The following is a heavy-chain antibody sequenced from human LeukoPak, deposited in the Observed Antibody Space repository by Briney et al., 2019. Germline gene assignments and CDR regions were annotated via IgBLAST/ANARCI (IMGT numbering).Heavy chain of an antibody. CDR2: ISAYNGNT. CDR3: ARDSSGLLVGAFDI. J-gene: IGHJ3*02. V-gene: IGHV1-18*01. Sequence: ASVKVSCKASGYTFTSYGISWVRQAPGQGLEWMGWISAYNGNTNYAQKLQGRVTMTTDTSTSTAYMELRSLRSDDTAVYYCARDSSGLLVGAFDIWGQGTMVTVSS. D-gene: IGHD3-22*01. CDR1: GYTFTSYG.